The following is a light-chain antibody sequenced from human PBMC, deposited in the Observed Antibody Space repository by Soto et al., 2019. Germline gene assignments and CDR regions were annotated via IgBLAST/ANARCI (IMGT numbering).Light chain of an antibody. CDR3: QQYNDWWT. V-gene: IGKV3-15*01. J-gene: IGKJ1*01. CDR1: QRVSSN. Sequence: EIVMTQSPVTLSVSPGERATLSCRASQRVSSNVAWYQQKPGQPPRLLIYGASTRATGVPGRFSGSGSGTEFTLTISSLQSEDFAVYYCQQYNDWWTFGHGTKVEIK. CDR2: GAS.